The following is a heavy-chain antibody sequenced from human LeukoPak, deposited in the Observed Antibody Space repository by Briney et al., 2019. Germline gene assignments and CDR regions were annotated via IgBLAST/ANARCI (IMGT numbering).Heavy chain of an antibody. CDR2: INSDGSTT. J-gene: IGHJ4*02. Sequence: GGSLRLSCAASGFTFSGYWMHWVRQGPGKGRVWVSRINSDGSTTGYADSVEGRFTISRDTAKNTLYLQMNSLRAEDPAIYYCVRSYDYWGQGTLVTVSS. V-gene: IGHV3-74*01. CDR1: GFTFSGYW. CDR3: VRSYDY.